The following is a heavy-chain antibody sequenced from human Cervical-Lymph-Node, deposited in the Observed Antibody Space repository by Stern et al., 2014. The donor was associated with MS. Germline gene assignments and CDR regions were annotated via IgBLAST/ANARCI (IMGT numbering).Heavy chain of an antibody. CDR1: GYTFTSRS. Sequence: QVQLVQSGAEVKKPGASVTVSCKISGYTFTSRSISWVRQAPGQGLEWMGWISGSNGNTKYAEKFQGRVTLTTDSSTSTGYLELKNLGYDDTAVYFCVRDWAVELGTITNGFDVWGQGTTVTVSS. V-gene: IGHV1-18*01. J-gene: IGHJ3*01. CDR3: VRDWAVELGTITNGFDV. CDR2: ISGSNGNT. D-gene: IGHD3-3*01.